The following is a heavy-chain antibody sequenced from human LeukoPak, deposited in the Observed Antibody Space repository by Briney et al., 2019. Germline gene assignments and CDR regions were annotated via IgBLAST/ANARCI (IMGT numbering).Heavy chain of an antibody. J-gene: IGHJ5*02. CDR2: INHSGST. Sequence: SETLSLTCAVYGGSFSGYYWSWVRQPPGKGLEWRGEINHSGSTNYNPSLKSRVTISVDTSKKQFSLKLNSVTAADTAVYYCARDKISSSWYWFDPWGQGTLVTVSS. D-gene: IGHD6-13*01. CDR1: GGSFSGYY. V-gene: IGHV4-34*01. CDR3: ARDKISSSWYWFDP.